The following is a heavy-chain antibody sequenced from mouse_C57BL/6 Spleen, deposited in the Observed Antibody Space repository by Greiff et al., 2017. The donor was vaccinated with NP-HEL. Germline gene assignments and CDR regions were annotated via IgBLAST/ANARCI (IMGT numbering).Heavy chain of an antibody. Sequence: EVQLVESGGGLVKPGGSLKLSCAASGFTFSSYAMSWVRQTPEQRLEWVATISAGGSYTYYTDNVKGRFTISRDNAKNNLYLQMSHLKSEDTAMYYCARDRKDYFDYWGQGTTLTVSS. CDR3: ARDRKDYFDY. J-gene: IGHJ2*01. V-gene: IGHV5-4*01. CDR1: GFTFSSYA. CDR2: ISAGGSYT.